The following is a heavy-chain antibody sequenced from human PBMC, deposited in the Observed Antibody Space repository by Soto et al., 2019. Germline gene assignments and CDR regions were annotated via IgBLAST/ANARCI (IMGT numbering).Heavy chain of an antibody. Sequence: QVQLVQSGAEVKKPGSSVKVSCKASGGTFSSFVISWVRQAPGQGPEWMGGIIPSFNRPNYAQKFQGGVTITADESTTTSYMELSSLRSGDTAVYYCATSKVGYSFGSPFDFWGQGTLVTVSS. CDR2: IIPSFNRP. J-gene: IGHJ4*02. V-gene: IGHV1-69*01. CDR1: GGTFSSFV. D-gene: IGHD5-18*01. CDR3: ATSKVGYSFGSPFDF.